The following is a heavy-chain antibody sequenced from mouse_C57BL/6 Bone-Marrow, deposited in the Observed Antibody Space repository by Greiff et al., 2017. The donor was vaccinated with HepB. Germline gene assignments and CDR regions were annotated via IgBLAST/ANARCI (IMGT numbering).Heavy chain of an antibody. CDR3: ARGDGYYVWYFDV. D-gene: IGHD2-3*01. V-gene: IGHV5-17*01. CDR1: GFTFSDYG. CDR2: ISSGSSTI. J-gene: IGHJ1*03. Sequence: EVKLVESGGGLVKPGGSLKLSCAASGFTFSDYGMHWVRQAPEKGLEWVAYISSGSSTIYYADTVKGRFTISRDNAKNTLFLQMTSLRSEDTAMYYWARGDGYYVWYFDVWGTGTTVTVSS.